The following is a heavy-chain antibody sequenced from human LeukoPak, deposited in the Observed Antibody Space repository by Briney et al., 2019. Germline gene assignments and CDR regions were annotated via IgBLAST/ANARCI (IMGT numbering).Heavy chain of an antibody. J-gene: IGHJ5*02. CDR2: ISSSSSYI. Sequence: GRSLRLSCAASGFTFDDYAMHWVRQAPGKGLEWVSSISSSSSYIYYADSVKGRFTISRDNAKNSLYLQMNSLRAEDTAVYYCARDSADYDFWSGYPFDPWGQGTLVTVSS. D-gene: IGHD3-3*01. CDR1: GFTFDDYA. V-gene: IGHV3-21*01. CDR3: ARDSADYDFWSGYPFDP.